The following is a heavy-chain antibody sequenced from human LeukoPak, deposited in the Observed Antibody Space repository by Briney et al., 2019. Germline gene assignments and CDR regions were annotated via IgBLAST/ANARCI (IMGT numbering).Heavy chain of an antibody. Sequence: HPGRSLRLSCAASGFTFSSYGMHWVRQAPGKGLEWVAVISYDGSNKYYADSVKGRFTISRDNSKNTLYLQMNSLRAEDTAVYYCAKVGTNLLLWFGEGSGAFDIWGQGTMVTVSS. CDR3: AKVGTNLLLWFGEGSGAFDI. J-gene: IGHJ3*02. CDR2: ISYDGSNK. CDR1: GFTFSSYG. D-gene: IGHD3-10*01. V-gene: IGHV3-30*18.